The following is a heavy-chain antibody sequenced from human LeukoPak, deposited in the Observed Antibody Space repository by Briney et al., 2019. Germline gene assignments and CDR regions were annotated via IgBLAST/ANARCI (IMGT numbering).Heavy chain of an antibody. CDR2: ITKKGSET. Sequence: GGSLRLSCAASGFTFSNSWMSWVRQAPGKGLEWVAYITKKGSETYYVDSVKGRFTITRDNARNSLFLQMNSLRAEDTAVYYCAREDGYCSGGNCYSYFDSWGQGTLVTASS. J-gene: IGHJ4*02. CDR3: AREDGYCSGGNCYSYFDS. V-gene: IGHV3-7*01. CDR1: GFTFSNSW. D-gene: IGHD2-15*01.